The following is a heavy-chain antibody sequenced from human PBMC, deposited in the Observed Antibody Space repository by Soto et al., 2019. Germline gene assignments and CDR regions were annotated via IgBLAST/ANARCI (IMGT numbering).Heavy chain of an antibody. V-gene: IGHV4-4*02. CDR2: IYHSGST. CDR1: GGSISSSNW. CDR3: AVYSSSWPYYFDY. Sequence: SETLSLTCAVSGGSISSSNWWSWVRQPPGKGLEWIGEIYHSGSTNYNPSLKSRVTISVDKSKNQFSLKLSSVTAADTAVYYCAVYSSSWPYYFDYWGQGTLVTVSS. D-gene: IGHD6-13*01. J-gene: IGHJ4*02.